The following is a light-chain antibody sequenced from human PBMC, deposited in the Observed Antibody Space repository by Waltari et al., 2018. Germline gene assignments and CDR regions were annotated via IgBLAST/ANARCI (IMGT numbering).Light chain of an antibody. CDR2: DVS. CDR3: NSYTTTTTFIYV. CDR1: SSDIGASDH. J-gene: IGLJ1*01. Sequence: QSALTQPASVSGSPGQSITISCTGSSSDIGASDHVPWYQHHPGKAPKLLIWDVSKRASGISDRFSGSKSGNAASLTISGLQAEDEADYYCNSYTTTTTFIYVFGTGTKVTVL. V-gene: IGLV2-14*03.